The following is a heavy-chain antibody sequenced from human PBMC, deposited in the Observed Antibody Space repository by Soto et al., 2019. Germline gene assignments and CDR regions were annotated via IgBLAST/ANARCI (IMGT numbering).Heavy chain of an antibody. CDR2: ISGSGGST. V-gene: IGHV3-23*01. D-gene: IGHD2-21*01. Sequence: GGSLRLSCTASGFTFSSYAMSWVRQAPGKGLEWVSAISGSGGSTYYADSVKGRFTISRDNSKNTLYLQMNSLRAEDTAVYYCAKADCGGDCYSVEYFQHWGQGTLVTVSS. J-gene: IGHJ1*01. CDR1: GFTFSSYA. CDR3: AKADCGGDCYSVEYFQH.